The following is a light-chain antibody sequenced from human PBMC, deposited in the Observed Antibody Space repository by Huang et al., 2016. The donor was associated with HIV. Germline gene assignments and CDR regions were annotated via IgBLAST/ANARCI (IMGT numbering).Light chain of an antibody. CDR1: QSVLSPSNNRNH. CDR3: QQYYSIPG. V-gene: IGKV4-1*01. CDR2: WAA. Sequence: DIVMTQSPDSLDVFRGERATISCVSRQSVLSPSNNRNHLAWYQQKPRQPPKPLIYWAATRESGVPDRLRGSGSATDFTLTIDNLQAEDVALYFCQQYYSIPGFGQETYVEV. J-gene: IGKJ1*01.